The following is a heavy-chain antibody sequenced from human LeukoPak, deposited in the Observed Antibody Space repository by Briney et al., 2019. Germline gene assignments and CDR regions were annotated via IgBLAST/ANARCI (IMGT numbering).Heavy chain of an antibody. CDR3: ARRSGYSGYDLEYYFDY. D-gene: IGHD5-12*01. Sequence: GGSLRLSCAASGFTFDDYAIHWVRQAPGKGLEWVSGISWNSGSIGYADSVKGRFTISRDNAKNSLYLQMNSLRAEDTAVYYCARRSGYSGYDLEYYFDYWGQGTLVTVSS. J-gene: IGHJ4*02. CDR2: ISWNSGSI. V-gene: IGHV3-9*01. CDR1: GFTFDDYA.